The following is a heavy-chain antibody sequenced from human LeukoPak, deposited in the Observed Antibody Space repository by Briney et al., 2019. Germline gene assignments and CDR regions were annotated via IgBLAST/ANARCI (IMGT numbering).Heavy chain of an antibody. CDR1: AFSFSTYS. D-gene: IGHD2-15*01. CDR2: INSGSSYI. V-gene: IGHV3-21*04. J-gene: IGHJ6*03. CDR3: AKNGDRGAYCSGGTCYPYYYYYMDV. Sequence: GGSLRLSCAASAFSFSTYSMNWVRQAPGKGLEWVSGINSGSSYIYYADSVKGRFTISRDNAKNSLYLQMNSLRAEDTAIYYCAKNGDRGAYCSGGTCYPYYYYYMDVWGKGTTVTISS.